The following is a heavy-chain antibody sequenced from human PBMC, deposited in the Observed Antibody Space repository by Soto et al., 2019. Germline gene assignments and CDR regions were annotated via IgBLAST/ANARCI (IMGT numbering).Heavy chain of an antibody. D-gene: IGHD1-26*01. CDR3: SRPAVGTTGEY. CDR2: IRSKSNSFAT. CDR1: GFTFSGSA. V-gene: IGHV3-73*01. Sequence: PGGSLRLSCAASGFTFSGSAIHWVRQASGKGLEWVGRIRSKSNSFATAYGASVNDRFTISRDDSKNTAYLQMNSLKTEDTAVYYCSRPAVGTTGEYWGLGTLVTVSS. J-gene: IGHJ4*02.